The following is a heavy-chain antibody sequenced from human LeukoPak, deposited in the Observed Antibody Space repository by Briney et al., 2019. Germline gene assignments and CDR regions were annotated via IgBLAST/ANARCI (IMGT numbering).Heavy chain of an antibody. CDR2: IYYSGST. D-gene: IGHD1-26*01. CDR3: ARHNSGSYYAFFDY. V-gene: IGHV4-59*01. J-gene: IGHJ4*02. CDR1: GGSISSYY. Sequence: SETLSLTCTVSGGSISSYYWSWIRQPPGKGLEWLGYIYYSGSTDYNPSLKSRVTISVDTSKNQFSLKLSSVTAADTAVYYCARHNSGSYYAFFDYWGQGTLVTVSS.